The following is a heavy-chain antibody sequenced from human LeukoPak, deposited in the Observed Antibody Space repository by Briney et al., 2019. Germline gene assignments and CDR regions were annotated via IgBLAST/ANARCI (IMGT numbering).Heavy chain of an antibody. D-gene: IGHD5-18*01. CDR3: ARRGYSYGPFDY. J-gene: IGHJ4*02. CDR1: GGSISSYY. Sequence: SETLSLTCTVSGGSISSYYWTWIRQPAGKGLEWIGRIYTSGNTNYNPSLKSRVTMSLDTSKNQFSLKLSSVTAADTAVYYCARRGYSYGPFDYWGQGTLVTVSS. CDR2: IYTSGNT. V-gene: IGHV4-4*07.